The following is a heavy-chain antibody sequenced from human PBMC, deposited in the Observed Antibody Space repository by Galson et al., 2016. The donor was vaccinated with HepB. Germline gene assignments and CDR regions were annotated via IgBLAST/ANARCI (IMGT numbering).Heavy chain of an antibody. CDR3: AREDAGAGGLDY. V-gene: IGHV4-4*02. Sequence: ETLSLTCTVSGDSISGRSWWTWVRQPPGRGLEWIGQVYHSGSTNYNPSLNIRVTISVDRSKNQFSLNLNSVTAADTAGYHCAREDAGAGGLDYWGQGTLVTVSS. CDR2: VYHSGST. CDR1: GDSISGRSW. D-gene: IGHD3-10*01. J-gene: IGHJ4*02.